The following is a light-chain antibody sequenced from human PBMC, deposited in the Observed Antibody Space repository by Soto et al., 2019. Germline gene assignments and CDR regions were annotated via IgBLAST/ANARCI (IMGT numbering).Light chain of an antibody. CDR3: FSHRGGDSHV. J-gene: IGLJ1*01. CDR2: GVT. Sequence: SVLTQPASVSGSPGQSITISCTGTSSDVGAYNYVSWYQQYPGKAPKLMIYGVTNRPSGVSNRFPGSKTGNTASLTISGLQAEDEADYYCFSHRGGDSHVFGTGTRSPS. V-gene: IGLV2-14*01. CDR1: SSDVGAYNY.